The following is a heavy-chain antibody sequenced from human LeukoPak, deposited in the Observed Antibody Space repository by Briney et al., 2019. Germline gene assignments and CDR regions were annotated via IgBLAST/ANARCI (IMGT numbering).Heavy chain of an antibody. J-gene: IGHJ4*02. Sequence: GGSLRLSCAASGFTFSSYAMSWVRQAPGKGLEWVSAISGSGGSTYYAGSVKGRFTISRDNSKNTLYLQMNSLRAEDTAVYYCARVLLWFGELSPLPDYWGQGTLVTVSS. CDR2: ISGSGGST. CDR1: GFTFSSYA. CDR3: ARVLLWFGELSPLPDY. V-gene: IGHV3-23*01. D-gene: IGHD3-10*01.